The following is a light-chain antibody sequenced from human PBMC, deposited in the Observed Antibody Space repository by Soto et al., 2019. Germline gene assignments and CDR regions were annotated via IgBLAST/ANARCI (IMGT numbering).Light chain of an antibody. CDR2: GAS. CDR1: QSVSSNY. J-gene: IGKJ1*01. CDR3: QQYGSSRWT. V-gene: IGKV3-20*01. Sequence: EILLTQSRGTLSLSPVGRATLSSRASQSVSSNYLAWYQQKPGQAPRLLIYGASTRATGIPDRFSGSGSGTDFTLTISRLEPEDFAVYYCQQYGSSRWTFGQGTKVDI.